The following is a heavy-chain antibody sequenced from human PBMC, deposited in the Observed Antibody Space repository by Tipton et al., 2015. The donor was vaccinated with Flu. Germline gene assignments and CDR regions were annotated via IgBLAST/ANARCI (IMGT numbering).Heavy chain of an antibody. Sequence: TLSLTCTVSGDSIRSDYYWGWIRQPPGKGLEWIGNIHHTGNRYYNPSLKSRVTISVDRSKNQFSLKLSSVTAADTAVYYCARVGDDDSSGYYFDYWGQGTLVTVSS. CDR3: ARVGDDDSSGYYFDY. V-gene: IGHV4-38-2*02. D-gene: IGHD3-22*01. CDR1: GDSIRSDYY. CDR2: IHHTGNR. J-gene: IGHJ4*02.